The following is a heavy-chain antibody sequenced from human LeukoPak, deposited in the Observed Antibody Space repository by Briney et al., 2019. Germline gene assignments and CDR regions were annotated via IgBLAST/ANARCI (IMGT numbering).Heavy chain of an antibody. V-gene: IGHV3-23*01. Sequence: PGGSLRLSCAASGFTFSSYAMSWVRQAPGKGLEWVSAISGSGGSTYYADSVKGRFTISRDNSKNTLYLQMNSLRAEDTAVYYCAKDPSGILTGYYDYWGQGTLVTVSS. CDR3: AKDPSGILTGYYDY. D-gene: IGHD3-9*01. CDR2: ISGSGGST. J-gene: IGHJ4*02. CDR1: GFTFSSYA.